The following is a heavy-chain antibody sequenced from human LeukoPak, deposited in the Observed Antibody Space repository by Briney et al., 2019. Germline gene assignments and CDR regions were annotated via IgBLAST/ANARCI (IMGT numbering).Heavy chain of an antibody. CDR2: ITPSGGT. J-gene: IGHJ4*02. D-gene: IGHD5-24*01. CDR1: GYTCTSYA. CDR3: ARDRYGDGFAHLDS. V-gene: IGHV1-2*02. Sequence: GASVKVSCKASGYTCTSYAIHWVRQAPGQGLEWMGWITPSGGTDYPQKFQGRVAITWDTSITTAYMDLSRLTSDDTAVYYCARDRYGDGFAHLDSWGQGALVTVSS.